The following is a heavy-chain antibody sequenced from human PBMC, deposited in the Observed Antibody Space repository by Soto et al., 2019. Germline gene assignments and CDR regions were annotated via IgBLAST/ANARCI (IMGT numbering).Heavy chain of an antibody. CDR3: TTVFRSYDVLTGYYISSGIDH. V-gene: IGHV4-30-2*01. CDR1: GGSISSGGYS. Sequence: SETLSLTCAVSGGSISSGGYSWSWIRQPPGKGLEWIGYIYHSGSTYYNPSLKSRVTISVDRSKNQFSLKLSSVTAADTAVYFCTTVFRSYDVLTGYYISSGIDHWGQGTLVNRLL. CDR2: IYHSGST. D-gene: IGHD3-9*01. J-gene: IGHJ4*02.